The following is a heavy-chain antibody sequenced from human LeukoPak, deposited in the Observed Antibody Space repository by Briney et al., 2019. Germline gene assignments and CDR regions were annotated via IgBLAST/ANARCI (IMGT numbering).Heavy chain of an antibody. V-gene: IGHV4-34*01. J-gene: IGHJ5*02. D-gene: IGHD6-13*01. CDR3: ARAYCSTSWFPH. CDR2: INHSGRT. Sequence: PSETLSLTCAVSGVSLSGYYWGWIRQTPGKGLEWIGEINHSGRTNYNPSLKSRVTISADTSKNQFSLELRSVTAADTAVYYCARAYCSTSWFPHWGQGALVTVSS. CDR1: GVSLSGYY.